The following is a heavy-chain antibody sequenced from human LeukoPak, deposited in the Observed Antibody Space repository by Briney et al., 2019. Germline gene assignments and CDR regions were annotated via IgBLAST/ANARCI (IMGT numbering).Heavy chain of an antibody. D-gene: IGHD3-10*01. Sequence: GGSLRLSCAASGFTFSSYAMSWVRQAPGKGLEWVSTISDSAGSTYYADSVKGRFTISRDNSKNTLYLQMNSLRAEDTAVYYCAKGIAQYYYGSAREGWFNPWGQGTLVTVSS. CDR1: GFTFSSYA. CDR2: ISDSAGST. CDR3: AKGIAQYYYGSAREGWFNP. V-gene: IGHV3-23*01. J-gene: IGHJ5*02.